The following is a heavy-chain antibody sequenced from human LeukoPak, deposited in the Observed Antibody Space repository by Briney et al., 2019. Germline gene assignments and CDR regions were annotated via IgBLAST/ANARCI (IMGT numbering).Heavy chain of an antibody. V-gene: IGHV3-21*01. CDR3: ARDGGSGNPVFVHDY. CDR2: ISSSSSYI. Sequence: PGGSLRLSCVASGFTFSRSWMDWVRQAPGKGLELVSSISSSSSYIYYADSVKGRFTISRDNAENSLYLQMNSLRAEDTAVYYCARDGGSGNPVFVHDYWGQGTLVTVSS. CDR1: GFTFSRSW. D-gene: IGHD3-16*01. J-gene: IGHJ4*02.